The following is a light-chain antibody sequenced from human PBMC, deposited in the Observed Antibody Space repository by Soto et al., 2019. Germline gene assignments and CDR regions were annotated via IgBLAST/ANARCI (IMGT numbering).Light chain of an antibody. Sequence: DIVMNQSPDSLAVSLGERATINCKSSQSILYSSNNKNQLAWYQQKPGQPPKLLFYWASTRESGVPDRFSGSESGTDFTLTISSLQAEDVAVYYCQQYYSPPYAFGQGTKLEI. V-gene: IGKV4-1*01. CDR3: QQYYSPPYA. CDR2: WAS. CDR1: QSILYSSNNKNQ. J-gene: IGKJ2*01.